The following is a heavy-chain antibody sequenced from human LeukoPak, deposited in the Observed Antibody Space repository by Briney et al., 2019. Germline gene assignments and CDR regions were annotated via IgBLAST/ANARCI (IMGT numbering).Heavy chain of an antibody. CDR3: ARDLGTAMVLASFDY. CDR2: ISYDGSNK. Sequence: PGGSLRFSCAASGFTFSSNAMHCVRQAPGKGLEWVALISYDGSNKYYADSVKGRFTISRDNSKNTLYLQMNSLRAEDTAVYYCARDLGTAMVLASFDYWGQGTLVTVSS. D-gene: IGHD5-18*01. J-gene: IGHJ4*02. V-gene: IGHV3-30-3*01. CDR1: GFTFSSNA.